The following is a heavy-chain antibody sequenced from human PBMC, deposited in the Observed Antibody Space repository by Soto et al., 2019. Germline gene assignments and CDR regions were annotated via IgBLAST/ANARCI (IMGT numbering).Heavy chain of an antibody. Sequence: PSETLSLTCTVSGGSISSYYWSWIRQPPGKGLEWIGYIYYSGSTNYNPSLKSRVTISVDTSKNQFSLKLSSVPAADTAVYYCARVGSVEYSSSSDWFDPWGQGTLVTVSS. V-gene: IGHV4-59*01. CDR1: GGSISSYY. CDR2: IYYSGST. D-gene: IGHD6-6*01. J-gene: IGHJ5*02. CDR3: ARVGSVEYSSSSDWFDP.